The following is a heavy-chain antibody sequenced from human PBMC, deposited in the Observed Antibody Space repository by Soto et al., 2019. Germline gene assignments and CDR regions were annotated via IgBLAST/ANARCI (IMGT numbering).Heavy chain of an antibody. Sequence: SETLSLTCAVYGGSFSGYYWTWIRQHPGTGLEWIGEINHSGSTNYNPSLKSRVTISVDDSKNTIYLQMNSLRADDMAVYYCARESGPTQRIGWLDPWGQGTLVTVSS. V-gene: IGHV4-34*01. CDR3: ARESGPTQRIGWLDP. J-gene: IGHJ5*02. D-gene: IGHD2-15*01. CDR2: INHSGST. CDR1: GGSFSGYY.